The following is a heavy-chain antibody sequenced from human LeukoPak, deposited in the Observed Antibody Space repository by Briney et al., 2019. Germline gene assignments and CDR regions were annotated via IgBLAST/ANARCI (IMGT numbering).Heavy chain of an antibody. CDR1: GFTFSSYG. V-gene: IGHV3-30*02. CDR3: AKDPLDSAYCGGDCHSGREYFQH. CDR2: IRYDGSNK. J-gene: IGHJ1*01. Sequence: PGGSLRLSCAASGFTFSSYGMHWVRKAPGKGLEWVAFIRYDGSNKYYADSVKGRFTISRNNSKNTLYLQMNRLRAEDTAVYYCAKDPLDSAYCGGDCHSGREYFQHWGQGTLVTVSS. D-gene: IGHD2-21*02.